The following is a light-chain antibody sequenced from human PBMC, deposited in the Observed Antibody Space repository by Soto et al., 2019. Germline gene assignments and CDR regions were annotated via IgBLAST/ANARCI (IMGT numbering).Light chain of an antibody. V-gene: IGKV1-39*01. CDR3: QQSYSAST. CDR1: QFISNY. J-gene: IGKJ2*01. Sequence: DIQMTQSPSSLSASVGDRVTFTCRASQFISNYLNWYQQKPGKAPKLLIYAASQLRSGVPSRFSGSASGTDFPLTISRLQPEYFATYYCQQSYSASTFGQGTRLEIK. CDR2: AAS.